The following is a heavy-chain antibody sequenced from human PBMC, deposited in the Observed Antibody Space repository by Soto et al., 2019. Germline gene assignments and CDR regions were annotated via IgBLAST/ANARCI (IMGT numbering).Heavy chain of an antibody. Sequence: SETLSLTCAGYGGSFSGYYWSWIRQTPGKGLEWLGEINHRGSTNYNPSLKSRVTISVDRSKNQFSLKLSSVTAADTAVYYCARGVENYGMDVWGQGTTVTVSS. CDR3: ARGVENYGMDV. CDR1: GGSFSGYY. V-gene: IGHV4-34*01. J-gene: IGHJ6*02. CDR2: INHRGST. D-gene: IGHD2-2*01.